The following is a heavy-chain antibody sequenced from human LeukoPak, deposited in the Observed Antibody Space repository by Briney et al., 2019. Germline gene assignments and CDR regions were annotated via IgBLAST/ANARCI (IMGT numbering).Heavy chain of an antibody. CDR1: GYTFTDYY. V-gene: IGHV1-46*01. J-gene: IGHJ4*02. D-gene: IGHD3-16*01. CDR3: IREFHGGYFDY. Sequence: ASAKVSCKTSGYTFTDYYIHWVRQAPGQGLEWIGIIYPSGGTTDTLRTFQGRVTVTRDTSTSTVYMELRTLTSEDTAIYYCIREFHGGYFDYWGQGTLVTVSS. CDR2: IYPSGGTT.